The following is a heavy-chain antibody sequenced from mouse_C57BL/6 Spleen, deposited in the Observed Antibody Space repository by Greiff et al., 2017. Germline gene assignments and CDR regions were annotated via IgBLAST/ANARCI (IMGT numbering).Heavy chain of an antibody. CDR2: ISSGGSYT. CDR1: GFTFSSYG. CDR3: ARHEGYDGYYYFDY. D-gene: IGHD2-3*01. V-gene: IGHV5-6*02. Sequence: DVMLVESGGDLVKPGGSLKLSCAASGFTFSSYGMSWVRQTPDKRLEWVATISSGGSYTYYPDSVKGRFTISRDNAKNTLYLQMSSLKSEDTAMYYCARHEGYDGYYYFDYWGQGTTLTVSS. J-gene: IGHJ2*01.